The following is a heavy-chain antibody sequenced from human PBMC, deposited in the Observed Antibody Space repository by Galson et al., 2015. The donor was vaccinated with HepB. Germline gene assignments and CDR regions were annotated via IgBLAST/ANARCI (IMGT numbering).Heavy chain of an antibody. J-gene: IGHJ4*02. V-gene: IGHV3-23*01. Sequence: SLRLSCAASGFTFTTYAMTWVRQAPGKGLEWVPAISGGGGNTYRAASVKGRFTISRDNSKNTLYLQMNSLRAEDTAVYYCAKDPAFVSGTYYDGTVYWGQGTLVTVSS. CDR3: AKDPAFVSGTYYDGTVY. CDR1: GFTFTTYA. D-gene: IGHD3-10*01. CDR2: ISGGGGNT.